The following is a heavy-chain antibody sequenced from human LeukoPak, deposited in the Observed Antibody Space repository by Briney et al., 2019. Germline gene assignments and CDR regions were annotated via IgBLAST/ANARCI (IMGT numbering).Heavy chain of an antibody. J-gene: IGHJ3*02. V-gene: IGHV1-46*01. Sequence: ASVKVSCKASGYIFTSYYMYWVRQAPGQGLEWMGIMNPSGGSIRYAQKFQGRVTMTRDTSTSTVYMELSSLRSEDTAVYYCARGRNYYDSSRYYYEGDAFDIWGQGTMVTVSS. D-gene: IGHD3-22*01. CDR1: GYIFTSYY. CDR2: MNPSGGSI. CDR3: ARGRNYYDSSRYYYEGDAFDI.